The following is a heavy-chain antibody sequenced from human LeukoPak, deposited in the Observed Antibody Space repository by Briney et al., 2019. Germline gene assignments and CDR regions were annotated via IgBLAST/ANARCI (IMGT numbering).Heavy chain of an antibody. D-gene: IGHD6-6*01. V-gene: IGHV1-18*01. CDR3: ARDLYSSSSGGDY. J-gene: IGHJ4*02. CDR1: GGTFTNYY. Sequence: ASVKVSCKASGGTFTNYYISWVRQAPGQGLEWMGWICTYNGDTNYAQKLQGRVSMTTDTSTSTAYMELGNLTSDDTAVYYCARDLYSSSSGGDYWGQGTLVTVSS. CDR2: ICTYNGDT.